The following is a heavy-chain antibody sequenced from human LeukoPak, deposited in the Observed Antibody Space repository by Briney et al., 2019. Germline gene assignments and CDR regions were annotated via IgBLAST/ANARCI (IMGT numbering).Heavy chain of an antibody. CDR2: IYPGDLDT. Sequence: GASLEISCKGSGYMFSKSWIGWVRQLPGKGLEWMGIIYPGDLDTRYSPSFQGQVTISADKSISTAYLQWSSLKASDTAMYYCARGIEAAAVTEFDYWGQGTLVTVSS. CDR1: GYMFSKSW. CDR3: ARGIEAAAVTEFDY. D-gene: IGHD6-13*01. V-gene: IGHV5-51*01. J-gene: IGHJ4*02.